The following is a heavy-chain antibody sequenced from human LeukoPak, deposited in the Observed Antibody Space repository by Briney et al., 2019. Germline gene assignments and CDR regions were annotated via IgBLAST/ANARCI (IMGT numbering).Heavy chain of an antibody. J-gene: IGHJ4*02. CDR3: ARDRDGLGDF. D-gene: IGHD3/OR15-3a*01. V-gene: IGHV3-23*01. CDR2: ITHTGDTS. CDR1: GFTFSSYA. Sequence: PGGSLRLSCAASGFTFSSYAISWVRQAPGKGLEWVSRITHTGDTSGYADPVRGRFTISRDNTKNTLYLDMNSLRADDTAVYYCARDRDGLGDFWGQGTLVTVSS.